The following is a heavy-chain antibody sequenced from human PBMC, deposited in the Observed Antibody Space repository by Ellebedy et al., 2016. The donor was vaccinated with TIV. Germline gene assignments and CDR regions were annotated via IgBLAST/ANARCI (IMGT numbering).Heavy chain of an antibody. J-gene: IGHJ4*02. CDR1: GGSFSGYF. V-gene: IGHV4-34*01. Sequence: MPSETLSLTCGVYGGSFSGYFWSWIRQPPGKGLEWIGEINPSGTTNYNPSLKSRVTILVDTPKKQFSLRLTSVTAADTAVYYCARARGQYLYGSGSYFTNWGQGEMVTVSS. D-gene: IGHD3-10*01. CDR2: INPSGTT. CDR3: ARARGQYLYGSGSYFTN.